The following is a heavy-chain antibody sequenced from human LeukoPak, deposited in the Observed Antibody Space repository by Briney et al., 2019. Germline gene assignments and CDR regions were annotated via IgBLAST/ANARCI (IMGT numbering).Heavy chain of an antibody. D-gene: IGHD3-16*01. CDR1: GGTFSSYA. J-gene: IGHJ4*02. CDR3: ARFYGGNYN. Sequence: GSSVKVSCKASGGTFSSYAISWVRQAPGQGLEWMGWINPNSGGTNYAQKFQGRVTMTRDTSISTAYMELSRLRSDDTAVYYCARFYGGNYNWGQGTLVTVSS. V-gene: IGHV1-2*02. CDR2: INPNSGGT.